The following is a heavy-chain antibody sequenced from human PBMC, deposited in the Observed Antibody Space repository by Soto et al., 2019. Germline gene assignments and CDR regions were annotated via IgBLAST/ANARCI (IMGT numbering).Heavy chain of an antibody. V-gene: IGHV1-3*01. CDR2: INAGNGNT. D-gene: IGHD3-22*01. CDR1: GYTFTSYA. CDR3: ARGITMIVVGSLAY. J-gene: IGHJ4*02. Sequence: GSVKVSCKASGYTFTSYAMHWVRQAPGQRLEWMGWINAGNGNTKYSQKFQGRVTITRDTSASTAYMELSSLRSEDTAVYYCARGITMIVVGSLAYWGQGTLVTVSS.